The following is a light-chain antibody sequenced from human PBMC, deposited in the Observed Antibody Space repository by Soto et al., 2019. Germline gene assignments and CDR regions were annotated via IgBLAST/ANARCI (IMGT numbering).Light chain of an antibody. Sequence: DIQMTQSPSSLSASVGDRVTITCRASQGISTYLAWYQQIPGKVPKLLSSAASTVQSGNPSRFSGSGYGTDFTLTIRSLQPEDVATYYCQKYTNVPAFGGGTKVEIK. CDR1: QGISTY. J-gene: IGKJ4*01. CDR2: AAS. CDR3: QKYTNVPA. V-gene: IGKV1-27*01.